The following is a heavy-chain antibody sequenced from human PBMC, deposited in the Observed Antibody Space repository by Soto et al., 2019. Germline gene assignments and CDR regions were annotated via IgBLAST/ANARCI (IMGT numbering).Heavy chain of an antibody. V-gene: IGHV3-30*18. CDR1: GFTFSSYG. CDR2: ISYDGSNK. Sequence: GGSLRLSCSASGFTFSSYGMHWVRQAPGKGLEWVAVISYDGSNKYYADSVKGRFTISRDNSKNTLYLQMNSLRAEDTAVYYCAKASTWIQLWFYGFDYWGQGTLVTVSS. CDR3: AKASTWIQLWFYGFDY. J-gene: IGHJ4*02. D-gene: IGHD5-18*01.